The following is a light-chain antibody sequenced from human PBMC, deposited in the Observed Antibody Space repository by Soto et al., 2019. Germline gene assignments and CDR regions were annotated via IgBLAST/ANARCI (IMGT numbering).Light chain of an antibody. Sequence: DIQLTQSPSFLSASVGARVPITCRASQGISSSLAWYQQKPGEAPKLLIYAASTLQSGVPSRFSGSGYGTEFTLTISSLQPEDFASYYCQLLDSFPLTFGQGTRLEIK. J-gene: IGKJ5*01. CDR3: QLLDSFPLT. V-gene: IGKV1-9*01. CDR1: QGISSS. CDR2: AAS.